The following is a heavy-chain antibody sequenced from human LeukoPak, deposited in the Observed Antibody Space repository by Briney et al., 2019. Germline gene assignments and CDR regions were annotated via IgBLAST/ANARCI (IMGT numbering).Heavy chain of an antibody. D-gene: IGHD1-26*01. J-gene: IGHJ3*02. CDR2: INPNSGGT. CDR1: GYTFTGYY. Sequence: GASVKVSCKASGYTFTGYYMHWVRQAPGQGLEWMGWINPNSGGTNYAQNFQGRVTMTRDTSISTAYMELSRLGSDDTALYYCARASGRYSDAFDIWGQGTMVTVSS. CDR3: ARASGRYSDAFDI. V-gene: IGHV1-2*02.